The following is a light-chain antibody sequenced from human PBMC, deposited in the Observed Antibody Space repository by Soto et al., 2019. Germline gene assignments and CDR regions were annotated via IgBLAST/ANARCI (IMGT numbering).Light chain of an antibody. CDR1: QGIGSY. J-gene: IGKJ5*01. CDR2: GAS. V-gene: IGKV1-12*01. Sequence: DIHITQSPSSLSASVGDRVTITCRASQGIGSYLGWYQQKPGKAPNLLIYGASSLQSGVPSRFSASGSGTDFTLTITSLQPEDFATYYCQQTNTFPFTFGQGTRLEIK. CDR3: QQTNTFPFT.